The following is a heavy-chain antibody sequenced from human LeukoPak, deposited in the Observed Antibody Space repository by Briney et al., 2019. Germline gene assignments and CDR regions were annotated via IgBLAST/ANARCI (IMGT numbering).Heavy chain of an antibody. V-gene: IGHV1-18*01. CDR2: ISAYNGNT. D-gene: IGHD2-2*01. J-gene: IGHJ4*02. CDR3: ARVVSSALLTYYFDY. CDR1: GYTFTSYG. Sequence: ASVKVSCKASGYTFTSYGISWVRQAPGQGLERMGWISAYNGNTNYAQKLQGRVTMTTDTSTSTAYMELRSLRSDDTAVYYCARVVSSALLTYYFDYWGQGTLVTVSS.